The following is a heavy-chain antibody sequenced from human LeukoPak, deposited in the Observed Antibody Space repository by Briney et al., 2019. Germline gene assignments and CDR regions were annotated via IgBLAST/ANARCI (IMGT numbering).Heavy chain of an antibody. J-gene: IGHJ6*03. D-gene: IGHD3-3*01. Sequence: GGSLRLSCAASGLTFSSYSMNWVRQAPGKGLEWVSSIISSSSYIYYADSVKGRFTISRDNAKNSLYLQMNSLRAEDTAVYYCARDSITYYDFWSGYFYYMDVWGKGTTVTVSS. CDR3: ARDSITYYDFWSGYFYYMDV. V-gene: IGHV3-21*01. CDR2: IISSSSYI. CDR1: GLTFSSYS.